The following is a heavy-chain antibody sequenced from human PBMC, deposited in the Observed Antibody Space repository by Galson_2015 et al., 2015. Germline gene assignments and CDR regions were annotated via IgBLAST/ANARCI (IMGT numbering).Heavy chain of an antibody. CDR1: GGSICSYY. D-gene: IGHD3-22*01. CDR3: ARVGYYYDSSGYYYGWFDP. J-gene: IGHJ5*02. CDR2: IYYSGST. Sequence: LSLTCTVSGGSICSYYWSWIRQPPGQGLEWIGYIYYSGSTNYNPSLKSRVTISVDTSKNQFSLKLSSVTAADTAVYYCARVGYYYDSSGYYYGWFDPWGQGTLVTVSS. V-gene: IGHV4-59*01.